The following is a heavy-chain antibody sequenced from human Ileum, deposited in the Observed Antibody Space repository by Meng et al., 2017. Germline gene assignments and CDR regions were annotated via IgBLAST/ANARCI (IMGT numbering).Heavy chain of an antibody. CDR2: IIPILNAS. J-gene: IGHJ5*02. V-gene: IGHV1-69*10. Sequence: QVQLVQSGAEGKCLGASLRVSCKASGGAFSSSAIGWLRQAPGRGLEWRGGIIPILNASTYAPNFKGRVTLSADMATTTVYMELSSLTSDDTAVYFCARDCSGGGCFDPWGQGTLVTVSS. D-gene: IGHD2-15*01. CDR1: GGAFSSSA. CDR3: ARDCSGGGCFDP.